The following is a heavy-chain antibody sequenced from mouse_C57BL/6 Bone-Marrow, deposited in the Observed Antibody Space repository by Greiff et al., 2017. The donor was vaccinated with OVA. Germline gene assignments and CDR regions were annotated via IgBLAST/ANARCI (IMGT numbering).Heavy chain of an antibody. CDR1: GFTFSSYA. CDR3: TRGYYGSSRDYFDY. J-gene: IGHJ2*01. CDR2: ISSGGDYI. D-gene: IGHD1-1*01. Sequence: EVQLVESGEGLVKPGGSLKLSCAASGFTFSSYAMSWVRQTPEKRLEWVAYISSGGDYIYYADTVKGRITISRDNARNTLYLQMSSLKSEDTAMYYCTRGYYGSSRDYFDYWGQGTTLTVSS. V-gene: IGHV5-9-1*02.